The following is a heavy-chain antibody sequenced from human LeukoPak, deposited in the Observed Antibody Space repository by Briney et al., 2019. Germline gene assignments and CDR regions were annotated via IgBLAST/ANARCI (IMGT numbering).Heavy chain of an antibody. V-gene: IGHV1-69*13. Sequence: SVKVSCKASGGTFSSYAISWVRQAPGQGREWMGGIIPIFGTANYAQKFQGRVTITADESTSTAYMKLSSLRSEDTAVYYCAIYEPGYFDYWGQGTLVTVSS. CDR1: GGTFSSYA. CDR3: AIYEPGYFDY. CDR2: IIPIFGTA. J-gene: IGHJ4*02. D-gene: IGHD5/OR15-5a*01.